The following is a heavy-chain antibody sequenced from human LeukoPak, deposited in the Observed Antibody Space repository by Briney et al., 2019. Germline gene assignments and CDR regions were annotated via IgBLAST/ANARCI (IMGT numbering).Heavy chain of an antibody. Sequence: GASLQISCKGSGYSFSSYWIGWVRQMPGKGLEWMGIIYPGDSDATYSPSFQGQVTISADKSISTAYLQWRSLKASDTAMYYCARQGIVYASVDYWGQGTLVTVSS. V-gene: IGHV5-51*01. CDR3: ARQGIVYASVDY. CDR2: IYPGDSDA. J-gene: IGHJ4*02. D-gene: IGHD2-8*01. CDR1: GYSFSSYW.